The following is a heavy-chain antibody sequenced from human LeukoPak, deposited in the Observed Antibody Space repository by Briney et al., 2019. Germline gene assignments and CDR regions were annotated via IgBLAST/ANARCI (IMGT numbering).Heavy chain of an antibody. V-gene: IGHV3-30*02. J-gene: IGHJ4*02. Sequence: GGSLRLSCAASGFTFSSDAMSWVRQAPGKGLEWVAFIQYDGNNRYYADSVKGRFTISRDNSKNTLYLQMNSLRAEDTAVYYCAKDLPRWGGYYYGYYFDYWGQGTLVTVSS. CDR2: IQYDGNNR. CDR1: GFTFSSDA. D-gene: IGHD3-22*01. CDR3: AKDLPRWGGYYYGYYFDY.